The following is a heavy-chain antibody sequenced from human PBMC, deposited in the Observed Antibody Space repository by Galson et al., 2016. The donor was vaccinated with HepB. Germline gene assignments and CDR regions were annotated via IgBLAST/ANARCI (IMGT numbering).Heavy chain of an antibody. CDR2: ISLSSSYI. V-gene: IGHV3-21*01. Sequence: SLRPSCAASGFTFSKYSMNWVRQAPGMRLEWVSSISLSSSYIYYADSVQGRFTISRDHAKNSLYLQMNSLRAEDTAVYYCVRDKEDSSGYFGYWGQGTLVTVAS. CDR1: GFTFSKYS. D-gene: IGHD3-22*01. J-gene: IGHJ4*02. CDR3: VRDKEDSSGYFGY.